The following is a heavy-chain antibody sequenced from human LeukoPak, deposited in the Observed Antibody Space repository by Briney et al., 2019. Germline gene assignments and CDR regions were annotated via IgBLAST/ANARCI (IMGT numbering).Heavy chain of an antibody. V-gene: IGHV3-21*01. D-gene: IGHD6-19*01. CDR3: ARDLRGSSGWYFDY. Sequence: HPGGSLRPSCAASGFTFSSYSMNWVRQAPGKGLEWVSSISSSSSYIYYADSVKGRFTISRDNAKNSLYLQMNSLRAEDTAVYYCARDLRGSSGWYFDYWGQGTLVTVSS. CDR1: GFTFSSYS. J-gene: IGHJ4*02. CDR2: ISSSSSYI.